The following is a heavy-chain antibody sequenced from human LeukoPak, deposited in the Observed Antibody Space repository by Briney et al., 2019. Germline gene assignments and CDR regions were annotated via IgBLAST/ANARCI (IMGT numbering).Heavy chain of an antibody. CDR3: ARSITGNAFDI. J-gene: IGHJ3*02. Sequence: PGGSLRLSCAASGFSFNKYWVHWVRQAPGKGLVWVSRINGDRTTTTYADSVKGRFTISRDNAKNRLYLQMNSLRVEDTAVYYCARSITGNAFDIWGQGTLVIVSS. CDR2: INGDRTTT. CDR1: GFSFNKYW. V-gene: IGHV3-74*01. D-gene: IGHD1-20*01.